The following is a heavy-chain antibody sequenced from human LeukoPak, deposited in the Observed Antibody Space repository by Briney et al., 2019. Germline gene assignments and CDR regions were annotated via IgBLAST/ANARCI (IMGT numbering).Heavy chain of an antibody. V-gene: IGHV3-74*01. Sequence: GGSLRLSCTASGFTFSSYWMHWVRQAPGKGLVWVSFINHDGINTSYADSVKGRFTVSRDIAKKTMYLKMNSLRAENTAVYYCTTSSALWSNYYALDHWGQGTLVTVSS. D-gene: IGHD3-10*01. CDR2: INHDGINT. J-gene: IGHJ4*02. CDR1: GFTFSSYW. CDR3: TTSSALWSNYYALDH.